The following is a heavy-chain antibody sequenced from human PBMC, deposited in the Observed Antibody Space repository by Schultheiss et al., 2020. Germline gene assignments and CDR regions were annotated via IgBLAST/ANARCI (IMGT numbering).Heavy chain of an antibody. CDR1: GFTFSSYS. D-gene: IGHD6-19*01. CDR2: IWYDGSNK. J-gene: IGHJ2*01. Sequence: GGSLRLSCAASGFTFSSYSMNWVRQAPGKGLEWVAVIWYDGSNKYYADSVKGRFTISRDNSKNTLYLQMNSLRAEDTAVYYCAKETIAVAGTIYWYFDLWGRGTLVTVSS. CDR3: AKETIAVAGTIYWYFDL. V-gene: IGHV3-30*02.